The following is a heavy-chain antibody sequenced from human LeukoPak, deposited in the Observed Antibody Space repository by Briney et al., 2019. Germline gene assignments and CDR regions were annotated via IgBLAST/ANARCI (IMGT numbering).Heavy chain of an antibody. CDR1: GYTFTSYG. D-gene: IGHD6-13*01. Sequence: GASLKVSCKASGYTFTSYGISWVRQAPGQGLEWMGWISAYNGNTNYAQKLQGRVTMTTDTSTSTAYMELRSLRSDDTAVYYCARIQRRAAAVHNWFDPWGQGTLVTVSS. V-gene: IGHV1-18*01. CDR2: ISAYNGNT. J-gene: IGHJ5*02. CDR3: ARIQRRAAAVHNWFDP.